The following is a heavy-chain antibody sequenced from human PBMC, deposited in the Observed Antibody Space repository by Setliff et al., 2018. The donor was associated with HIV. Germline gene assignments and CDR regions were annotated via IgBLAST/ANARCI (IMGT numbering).Heavy chain of an antibody. CDR3: AREKNDYSNYYFDY. V-gene: IGHV4-59*01. CDR1: GGSISSYY. CDR2: IYYSGTT. J-gene: IGHJ4*02. Sequence: SETLSLTCTVSGGSISSYYWTWIRQPPGKGLEWIGYIYYSGTTNYNPSLKSRVTISVDTPKNQFSLKLSSVTAADTAVYYCAREKNDYSNYYFDYWGQGTLVTVSS. D-gene: IGHD4-4*01.